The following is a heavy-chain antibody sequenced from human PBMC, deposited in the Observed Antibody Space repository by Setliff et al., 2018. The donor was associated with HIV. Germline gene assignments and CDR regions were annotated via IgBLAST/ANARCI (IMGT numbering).Heavy chain of an antibody. CDR2: INHRGNT. J-gene: IGHJ6*03. CDR3: ARGQRASPGPGTHYLDV. Sequence: LSLTCAVYGGPFAVHTWNWVRQAPGKRLEWLADINHRGNTNLNPSLKGRLTIAVDTSRDQFSLRLKSVTAADSAAYFCARGQRASPGPGTHYLDVWSKGPRSPSP. D-gene: IGHD6-25*01. V-gene: IGHV4-34*01. CDR1: GGPFAVHT.